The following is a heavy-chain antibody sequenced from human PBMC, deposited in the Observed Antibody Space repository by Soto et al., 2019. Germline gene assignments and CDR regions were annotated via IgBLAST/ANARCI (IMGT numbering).Heavy chain of an antibody. D-gene: IGHD5-12*01. Sequence: QVQLVQSGAEVKKPGSSVKVSCKASGGTFSSYAIRWVRQAPGQGLEWMGGIIPIFGTANYAQKFQGRVTITADKSTSTAYMELSSLRSEDTAVYYCARDSSGYSGYDRPSLYYFDYWGQGTLVTVSS. J-gene: IGHJ4*02. V-gene: IGHV1-69*06. CDR2: IIPIFGTA. CDR3: ARDSSGYSGYDRPSLYYFDY. CDR1: GGTFSSYA.